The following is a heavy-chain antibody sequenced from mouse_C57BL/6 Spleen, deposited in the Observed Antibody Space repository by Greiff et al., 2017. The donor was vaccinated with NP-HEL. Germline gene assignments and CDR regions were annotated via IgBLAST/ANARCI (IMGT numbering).Heavy chain of an antibody. J-gene: IGHJ4*01. V-gene: IGHV3-6*01. CDR3: ARDRE. CDR1: GYSITSGYY. Sequence: EVQLQQSGPGLVKPSQSLSLTCSVTGYSITSGYYWNWIRQFPGNKLEWMGYISYDGSNNYNPSLKNRISITRDTSKNQFFLKLNSVTTEDTATYYCARDREWGQGTSVTVSS. CDR2: ISYDGSN. D-gene: IGHD3-1*01.